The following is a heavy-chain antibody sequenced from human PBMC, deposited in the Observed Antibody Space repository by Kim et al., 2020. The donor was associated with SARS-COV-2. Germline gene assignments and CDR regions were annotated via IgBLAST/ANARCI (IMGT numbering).Heavy chain of an antibody. J-gene: IGHJ5*02. D-gene: IGHD3-3*01. CDR2: INAGNGNT. CDR1: GYTFTSYA. V-gene: IGHV1-3*01. CDR3: ARDSSVYDFWSGYYSWNWFDP. Sequence: ASVKVSCKASGYTFTSYAMHWVRQAPGQRLEWMGWINAGNGNTKYSQKFQGRVTITRDTSASTAYMELSSLRSEDTAVYYCARDSSVYDFWSGYYSWNWFDPWGQGTLVTVSS.